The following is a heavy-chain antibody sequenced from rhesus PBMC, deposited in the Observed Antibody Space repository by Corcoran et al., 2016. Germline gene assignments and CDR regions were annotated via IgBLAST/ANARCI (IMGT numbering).Heavy chain of an antibody. D-gene: IGHD4-4*01. Sequence: EVQLVESGGGFVQPGGSLRLSFAASGFTFIASRMNWIRKDPGKRLERWADINKCGSEKNDIAAVKGRFTSSKYNAKKSLYLQMNSLRLEDTAVYHCVMQMVGFDYGGQGVLVTVSA. V-gene: IGHV3S35*01. CDR1: GFTFIASR. CDR2: INKCGSEK. CDR3: VMQMVGFDY. J-gene: IGHJ4*01.